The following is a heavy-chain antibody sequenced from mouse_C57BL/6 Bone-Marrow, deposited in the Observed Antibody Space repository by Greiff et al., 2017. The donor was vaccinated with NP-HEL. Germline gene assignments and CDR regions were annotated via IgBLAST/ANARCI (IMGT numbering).Heavy chain of an antibody. V-gene: IGHV10-1*01. D-gene: IGHD1-1*01. CDR2: IRSKSNNYAT. CDR1: GFSFNTYA. J-gene: IGHJ3*01. Sequence: EVQLQESGGGLVQPKGSLKLSCAASGFSFNTYAMNWVRQAPGKGLEWVARIRSKSNNYATYYADSVKDRFTISRDDSESMLYLQMNNLKTEDTAMYYCVRDGPYYGSSYLFAYWGQGTLVTVSA. CDR3: VRDGPYYGSSYLFAY.